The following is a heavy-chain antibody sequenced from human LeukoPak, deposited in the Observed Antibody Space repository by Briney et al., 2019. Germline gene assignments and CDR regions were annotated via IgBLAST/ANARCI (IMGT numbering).Heavy chain of an antibody. Sequence: SETRSLTCTVSGGSISSYYWSWIRQPPGKGLEWIGYIYYSGSTNYNPSLKSRVTISVDTSKNQFSLKLSSVTAADTAVYYCARSSGWYSNWFDPWGQGTLVTVSS. CDR3: ARSSGWYSNWFDP. J-gene: IGHJ5*02. CDR1: GGSISSYY. D-gene: IGHD6-19*01. V-gene: IGHV4-59*01. CDR2: IYYSGST.